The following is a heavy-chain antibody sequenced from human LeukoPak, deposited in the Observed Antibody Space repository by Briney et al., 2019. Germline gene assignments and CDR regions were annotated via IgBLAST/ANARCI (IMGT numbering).Heavy chain of an antibody. Sequence: GASVKVSCKASGYTFTSYAMHWVRQAPGQRLEWMGWINAGNGNTKYSQKFQGRVTITRDTSASIAYMELSSLRSEDTAVYYCARAFTILPYSGSYSLGYWGQGTLVTVSS. CDR1: GYTFTSYA. V-gene: IGHV1-3*01. D-gene: IGHD1-26*01. CDR2: INAGNGNT. CDR3: ARAFTILPYSGSYSLGY. J-gene: IGHJ4*02.